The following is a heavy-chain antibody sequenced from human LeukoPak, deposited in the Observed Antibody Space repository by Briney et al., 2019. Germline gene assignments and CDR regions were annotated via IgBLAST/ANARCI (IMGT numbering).Heavy chain of an antibody. D-gene: IGHD6-19*01. CDR2: ITGSSGNR. CDR3: AKDPGLDVSSGWYTFILDF. Sequence: GGSLRLSCAASGFTFSSYAMSWVRQAPGKGLEWVSTITGSSGNRYYADSVNGRFTISRDNSKNTLYLQVNSLRAEDTAIYYCAKDPGLDVSSGWYTFILDFRGQGTLVTVSS. V-gene: IGHV3-23*01. J-gene: IGHJ4*02. CDR1: GFTFSSYA.